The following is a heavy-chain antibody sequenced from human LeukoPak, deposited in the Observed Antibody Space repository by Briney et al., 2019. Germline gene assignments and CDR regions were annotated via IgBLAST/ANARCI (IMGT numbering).Heavy chain of an antibody. V-gene: IGHV1-46*01. CDR1: GYTFTSYY. CDR3: ARDFGVPPPSGWYLPLSYYYYGMDV. J-gene: IGHJ6*02. Sequence: GASVKVSCKASGYTFTSYYMHWVRQAPGQGLEWMGIINPSGGSTSYAQKFQGRVTMTRDTSTSTVYMELSSLRSEDTAVYYCARDFGVPPPSGWYLPLSYYYYGMDVWGQGTTVTVSS. CDR2: INPSGGST. D-gene: IGHD6-19*01.